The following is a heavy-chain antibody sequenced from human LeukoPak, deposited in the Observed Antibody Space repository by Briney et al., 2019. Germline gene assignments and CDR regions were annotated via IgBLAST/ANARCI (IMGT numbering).Heavy chain of an antibody. CDR2: IRNKAYGGAI. CDR1: GFTFDDYA. V-gene: IGHV3-49*03. CDR3: SRILGRSWSGGFDY. J-gene: IGHJ4*02. Sequence: GGSLRLSCTASGFTFDDYAMSWFRQAPGKGLEWVGFIRNKAYGGAIEYAASVKGRFTISRDDSESTAYLRMNSLKTEDTAVYYCSRILGRSWSGGFDYWGQGTLVTVSS. D-gene: IGHD3-10*01.